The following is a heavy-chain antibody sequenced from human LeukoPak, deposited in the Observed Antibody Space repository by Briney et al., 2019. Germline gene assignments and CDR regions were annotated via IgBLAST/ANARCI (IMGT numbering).Heavy chain of an antibody. CDR1: GGSFSGYY. CDR3: ARARCGGDCYSPDGNWFDP. D-gene: IGHD2-21*02. Sequence: SETLSLTCAVYGGSFSGYYWSWIRQPPGKGLEWVGEINHSGSTNYNPSLKSRVTISVDTSKNQFSLKLSSVTAADTAVYYCARARCGGDCYSPDGNWFDPWGQGTLVTVSS. J-gene: IGHJ5*02. CDR2: INHSGST. V-gene: IGHV4-34*01.